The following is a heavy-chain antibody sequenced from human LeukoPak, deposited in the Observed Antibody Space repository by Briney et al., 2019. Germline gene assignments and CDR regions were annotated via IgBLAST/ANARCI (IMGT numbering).Heavy chain of an antibody. CDR1: GGTFSSYA. Sequence: SVKVSCKASGGTFSSYAISWVRQAPEQGLEWMGRIIPILGIANYAQKFQGRVTITADKSTSTAYMELSSLRSEDTAVYYCATTPRDIVATEGGYWGQGTLVTVSS. CDR2: IIPILGIA. V-gene: IGHV1-69*04. J-gene: IGHJ4*02. D-gene: IGHD5-12*01. CDR3: ATTPRDIVATEGGY.